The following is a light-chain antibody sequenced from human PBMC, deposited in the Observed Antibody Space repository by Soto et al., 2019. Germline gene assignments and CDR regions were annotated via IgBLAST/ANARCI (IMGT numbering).Light chain of an antibody. CDR2: INN. CDR1: SSNIGSNT. Sequence: QPVLTQPPSASGTPGQRVSISCSGSSSNIGSNTVNWYQQVPGTAPKLLIYINNQRPSGVPDQFSGSKSGTSASLAISGLQSEDEADYYCAAWDDSLNGVVFGGGTKLTVL. J-gene: IGLJ2*01. V-gene: IGLV1-44*01. CDR3: AAWDDSLNGVV.